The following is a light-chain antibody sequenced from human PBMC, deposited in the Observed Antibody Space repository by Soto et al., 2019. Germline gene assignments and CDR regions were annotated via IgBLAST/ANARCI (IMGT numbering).Light chain of an antibody. V-gene: IGLV2-8*01. CDR1: SSDVGSYNS. J-gene: IGLJ2*01. CDR3: SSYAGSSVV. Sequence: QSVLTQPPSASGSPGQSVTISCTGTSSDVGSYNSVSWHQQHPGKAPKVMIYGVSQRPSGVPDRFSGSKSGNTASLTVSGLQAEDEADYYCSSYAGSSVVFGAGTKRTVL. CDR2: GVS.